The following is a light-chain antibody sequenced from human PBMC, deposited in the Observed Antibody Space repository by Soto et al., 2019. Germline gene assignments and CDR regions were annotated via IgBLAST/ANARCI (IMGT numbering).Light chain of an antibody. CDR2: DAS. V-gene: IGKV1-33*01. CDR3: QQYDEIPYT. CDR1: QAITKY. J-gene: IGKJ2*01. Sequence: DIQMTQSPSSLSASVGDRVTITCQASQAITKYLNWFQQKPGKGPKLLIYDASNLETGVPSRFSGSGSKTDFTFTISSLQPEDIATYFCQQYDEIPYTFGQGTKVEIK.